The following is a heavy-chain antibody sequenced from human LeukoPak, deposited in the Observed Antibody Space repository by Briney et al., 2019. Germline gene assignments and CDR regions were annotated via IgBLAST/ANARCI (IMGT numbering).Heavy chain of an antibody. CDR3: AKDSHDSSGYPSDY. V-gene: IGHV3-43*02. J-gene: IGHJ4*02. Sequence: GGPLRLSCAASGFTFDDYAMHWVRQAPGKGLEWVSLISGDGGSTYYADSVKGRFTISRDNSKNSLYLQMNSLRTEDTALYYCAKDSHDSSGYPSDYWGQGTLVTVSS. D-gene: IGHD3-22*01. CDR2: ISGDGGST. CDR1: GFTFDDYA.